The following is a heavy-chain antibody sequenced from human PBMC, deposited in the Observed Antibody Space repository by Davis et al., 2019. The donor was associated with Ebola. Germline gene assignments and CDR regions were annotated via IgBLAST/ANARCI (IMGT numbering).Heavy chain of an antibody. Sequence: SETLSLTCAVNGGSFSGYYWTWIRQAPEKGLEWIGEINPSGGNNYNPSLKTRVTISVDTSKNQFSLKLSSVTAADTAVYYCARGGRSSSHTYYYYYYGMDVWGQGTTVTVSS. CDR3: ARGGRSSSHTYYYYYYGMDV. CDR2: INPSGGN. J-gene: IGHJ6*02. D-gene: IGHD6-13*01. V-gene: IGHV4-34*01. CDR1: GGSFSGYY.